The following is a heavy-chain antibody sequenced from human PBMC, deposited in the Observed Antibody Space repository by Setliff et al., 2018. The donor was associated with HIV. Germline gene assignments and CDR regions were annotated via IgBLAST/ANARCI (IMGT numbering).Heavy chain of an antibody. CDR3: ARVVPEVVYGAYWFDP. Sequence: ETLSLTCTVSGGSISSSTYYWGWIRQPPGKGLEWIGDIFYTGNTYYNPSLKSRVAISIDTSKNQFSLQLTSVTAADTAVYYCARVVPEVVYGAYWFDPWGQGTLVTVSS. V-gene: IGHV4-39*01. CDR2: IFYTGNT. CDR1: GGSISSSTYY. J-gene: IGHJ5*02. D-gene: IGHD4-17*01.